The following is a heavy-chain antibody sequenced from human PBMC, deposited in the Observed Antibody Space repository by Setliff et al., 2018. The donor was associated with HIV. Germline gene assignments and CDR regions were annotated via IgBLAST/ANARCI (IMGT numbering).Heavy chain of an antibody. Sequence: PSETLSLTCSVSGDSISSSSYYWGWVRQPPGKGLEWIGRMFYSGSALYSPSLKNRVTISVDTSKNHFSLQPNYVPAADTAIYYCARIYESSGYYRAPIGSFDPWGQGTLVTVSS. CDR1: GDSISSSSYY. V-gene: IGHV4-39*07. CDR2: MFYSGSA. D-gene: IGHD3-22*01. CDR3: ARIYESSGYYRAPIGSFDP. J-gene: IGHJ5*02.